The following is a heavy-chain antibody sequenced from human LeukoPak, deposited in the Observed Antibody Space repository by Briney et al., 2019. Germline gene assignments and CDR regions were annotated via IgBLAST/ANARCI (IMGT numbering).Heavy chain of an antibody. Sequence: SETLSLTCTVSGGSISSYYRSWIRQPPGKGLEWIGYIYYSGSTNYNPSLNSRVTISVDTSKNQFSLKLSSVTAADTAVYYCARDKGVGSGWYLAFDIWGQGTMVTVSS. V-gene: IGHV4-59*01. D-gene: IGHD6-19*01. J-gene: IGHJ3*02. CDR1: GGSISSYY. CDR2: IYYSGST. CDR3: ARDKGVGSGWYLAFDI.